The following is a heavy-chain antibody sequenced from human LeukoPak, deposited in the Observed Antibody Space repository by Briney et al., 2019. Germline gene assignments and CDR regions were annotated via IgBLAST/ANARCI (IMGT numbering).Heavy chain of an antibody. CDR2: ISGSGGST. CDR1: GVTFSSYA. Sequence: GGSLRLSCAASGVTFSSYAMSWVRQAPGKGLEWVSAISGSGGSTYYADSVKGRFTISRDNSKNTLYLQMNSLRAEDTAVYYCAKVTGSGWYEGDYFDYWGQGTLVTVSS. V-gene: IGHV3-23*01. CDR3: AKVTGSGWYEGDYFDY. J-gene: IGHJ4*02. D-gene: IGHD6-19*01.